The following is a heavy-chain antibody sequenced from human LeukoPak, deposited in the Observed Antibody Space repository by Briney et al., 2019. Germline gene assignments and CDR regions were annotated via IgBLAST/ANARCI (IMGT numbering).Heavy chain of an antibody. D-gene: IGHD1-1*01. J-gene: IGHJ5*02. Sequence: GGSLRLSCAASGFTFSSYAMSWVRQAPGKGLEWVPAISGSGGSTYYADSVKGRFTISRDNSKNTLYLQMNGLRAEDTAVYYCATYNWNDGGWFDPWGQGTLVTVSS. CDR2: ISGSGGST. CDR1: GFTFSSYA. CDR3: ATYNWNDGGWFDP. V-gene: IGHV3-23*01.